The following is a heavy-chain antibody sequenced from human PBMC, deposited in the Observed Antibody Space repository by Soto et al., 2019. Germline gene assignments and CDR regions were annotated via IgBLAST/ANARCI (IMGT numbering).Heavy chain of an antibody. CDR2: ISGSGSDT. Sequence: PGGSLRLSCAASGFTFSNYAGTWVRQAPGKGLEWVSGISGSGSDTYYVDSVKGRFTISRDNSRNSLYLQMNSLRADDTAVYFCAKAGSWNTVAVYFFDYWGQGTRVTVSS. D-gene: IGHD6-19*01. CDR3: AKAGSWNTVAVYFFDY. J-gene: IGHJ4*02. CDR1: GFTFSNYA. V-gene: IGHV3-23*01.